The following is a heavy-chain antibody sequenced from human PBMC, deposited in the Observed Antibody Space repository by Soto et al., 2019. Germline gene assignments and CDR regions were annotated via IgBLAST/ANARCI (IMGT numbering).Heavy chain of an antibody. Sequence: QVQLVQSGAEVKKPGASVKVSCKASGYTFTSYGISWVRQAPGQGLEWMGWISAYNGNTNYAQKLQGRVTMTTDTSRSPAYMELRSRRFEATAVYYGGRCYDREGGEAFDIWAQGTMVPVSS. V-gene: IGHV1-18*04. CDR2: ISAYNGNT. J-gene: IGHJ3*02. CDR1: GYTFTSYG. CDR3: GRCYDREGGEAFDI. D-gene: IGHD3-22*01.